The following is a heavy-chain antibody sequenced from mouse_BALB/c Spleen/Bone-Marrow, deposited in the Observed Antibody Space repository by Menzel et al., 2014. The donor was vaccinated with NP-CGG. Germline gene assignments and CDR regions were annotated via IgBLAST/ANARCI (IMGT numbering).Heavy chain of an antibody. V-gene: IGHV1-69*02. J-gene: IGHJ4*01. CDR1: GYTFTSYW. CDR3: TRHYYLQGAMDY. D-gene: IGHD1-1*01. CDR2: IYPSDSYT. Sequence: QVHVKQSGAELVRPGASVKLSCKASGYTFTSYWINWVKQRPGQGLEWIGNIYPSDSYTNYNQKFKDRATLTVDKSSSTAYMQLSSPTSEDSAVYYCTRHYYLQGAMDYGGQGTSVTVAS.